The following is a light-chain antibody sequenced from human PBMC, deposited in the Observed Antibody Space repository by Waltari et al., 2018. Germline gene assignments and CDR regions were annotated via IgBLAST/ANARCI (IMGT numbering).Light chain of an antibody. CDR3: QQSYSSPRS. CDR1: QTINTY. Sequence: DILVTQSPSSLSACVGDRVTITCRASQTINTYINWFQQKPGKAPKLLIYCASTLQSGVPSRFSGSGLGTVFTLTINNLQPEDVATYHCQQSYSSPRSFGQGTKLEI. J-gene: IGKJ2*03. CDR2: CAS. V-gene: IGKV1-39*01.